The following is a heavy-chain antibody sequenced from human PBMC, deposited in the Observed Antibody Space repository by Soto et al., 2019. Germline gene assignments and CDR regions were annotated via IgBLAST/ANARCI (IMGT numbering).Heavy chain of an antibody. J-gene: IGHJ4*02. CDR3: ASPPDYYDSSGYYYY. D-gene: IGHD3-22*01. CDR2: IIPIFGTA. Sequence: GASVKVSCKASGGTFSSYAISWVLQAPGQGLEWMGGIIPIFGTANYAQKFQGRVTITADESTSTAYMELSSLRSEDTAVYYCASPPDYYDSSGYYYYWGRGTLVTVSS. CDR1: GGTFSSYA. V-gene: IGHV1-69*13.